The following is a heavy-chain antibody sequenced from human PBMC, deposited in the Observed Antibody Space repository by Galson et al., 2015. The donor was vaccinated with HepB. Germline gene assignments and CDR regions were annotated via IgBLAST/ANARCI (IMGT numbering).Heavy chain of an antibody. D-gene: IGHD3-3*01. J-gene: IGHJ3*02. Sequence: SLRLSCAVSGFSVSTNYMTWVRQAPGKGLEWVSVMYSGGATYYTDSVRGRFTISRDNSKNTLYLQMNSLRAEDTAVYYCARVTSLAFDIWGQGTLITVSS. CDR1: GFSVSTNY. V-gene: IGHV3-66*01. CDR3: ARVTSLAFDI. CDR2: MYSGGAT.